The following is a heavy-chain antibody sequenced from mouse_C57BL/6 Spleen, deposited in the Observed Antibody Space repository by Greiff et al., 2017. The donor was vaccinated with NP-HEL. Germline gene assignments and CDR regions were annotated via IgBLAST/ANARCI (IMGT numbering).Heavy chain of an antibody. CDR1: GYTFTSYW. J-gene: IGHJ2*01. CDR2: IHPNSGST. D-gene: IGHD1-1*02. CDR3: AREDHGLWPRFDY. V-gene: IGHV1-64*01. Sequence: QVQLQQPGAELVKPGASVKLSCKASGYTFTSYWMHWVKQRPGQGLEWIGMIHPNSGSTNYNEKFKSKATLTVDKSSSTAYMQLSSLTSEDSAVDYCAREDHGLWPRFDYWGQGTTLTVSS.